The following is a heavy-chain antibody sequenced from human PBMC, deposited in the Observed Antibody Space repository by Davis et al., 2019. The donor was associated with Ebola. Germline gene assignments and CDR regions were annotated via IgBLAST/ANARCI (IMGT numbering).Heavy chain of an antibody. CDR2: IKSKADGGTT. CDR3: TTGGPSRCNGGSCYSVFDY. V-gene: IGHV3-15*01. CDR1: GFTFSNAW. Sequence: GESLKISCAASGFTFSNAWLNWVRQAPGKGLEWVGRIKSKADGGTTDYAAPVQGRFIISRDDSKNTLDLQMNSLTTEDTAVYYCTTGGPSRCNGGSCYSVFDYWGQGTLVTVSS. D-gene: IGHD2-15*01. J-gene: IGHJ4*02.